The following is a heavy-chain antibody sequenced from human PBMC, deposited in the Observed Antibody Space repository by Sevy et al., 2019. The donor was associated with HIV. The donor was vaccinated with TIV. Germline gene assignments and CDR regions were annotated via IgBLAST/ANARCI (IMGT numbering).Heavy chain of an antibody. V-gene: IGHV4-59*08. CDR2: IYYNGHI. J-gene: IGHJ4*02. CDR1: EGSITSLY. D-gene: IGHD1-26*01. CDR3: AGENAWGRGYS. Sequence: SETLSLTCTVSEGSITSLYWNWIRQPPGKGLEWIANIYYNGHINYNPSLKSRVTLSLDTSKNQFSLRLSSVTAADTAMYYCAGENAWGRGYSWGQGTLVTVSS.